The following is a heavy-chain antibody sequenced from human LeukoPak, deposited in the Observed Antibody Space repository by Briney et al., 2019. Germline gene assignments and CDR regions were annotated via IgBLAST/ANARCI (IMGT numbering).Heavy chain of an antibody. CDR2: IDPSDSYT. J-gene: IGHJ6*02. V-gene: IGHV5-10-1*01. Sequence: ESLRISCKGYGYSFTNYWIKWVRQMPGKGLEWMGRIDPSDSYTNYSPSFQGHVTISADKSISTVYLQWSSLKASDTAIYYCARSVYYYYYMDVWGQGTTVTVSS. CDR3: ARSVYYYYYMDV. CDR1: GYSFTNYW.